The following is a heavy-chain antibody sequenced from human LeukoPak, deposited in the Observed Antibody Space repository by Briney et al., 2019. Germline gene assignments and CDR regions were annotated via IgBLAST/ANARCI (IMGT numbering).Heavy chain of an antibody. D-gene: IGHD2-15*01. V-gene: IGHV1-69*13. CDR3: AREPYCSGGSCYASDIYFDY. CDR1: GGTFSSYA. J-gene: IGHJ4*02. CDR2: IIPIFGTA. Sequence: ASVKVSCKASGGTFSSYAISWVRQAPGQGLEWMGGIIPIFGTANYAQKFQGRVTITADESTSTAYMELSSLRSEDTAVYYCAREPYCSGGSCYASDIYFDYWGQGTLVTVSS.